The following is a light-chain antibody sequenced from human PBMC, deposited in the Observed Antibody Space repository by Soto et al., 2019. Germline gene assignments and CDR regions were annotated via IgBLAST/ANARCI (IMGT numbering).Light chain of an antibody. CDR3: CSYAGSCED. Sequence: HSVLTQPRSVSGSPGQSVTISCTGTSTDVGDYDYVSWYQQHPGKAPKLMIYDVSKRPSGVPDRFSGSKSGNTASLIISGLQAEDEADYYCCSYAGSCEDFGTGTKVTVL. J-gene: IGLJ1*01. CDR2: DVS. CDR1: STDVGDYDY. V-gene: IGLV2-11*01.